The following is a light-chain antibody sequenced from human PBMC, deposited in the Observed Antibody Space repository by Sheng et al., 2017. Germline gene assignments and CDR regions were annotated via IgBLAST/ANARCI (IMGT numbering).Light chain of an antibody. V-gene: IGKV3-15*01. CDR3: QQYDKWPLT. CDR1: QSVSSN. Sequence: EIVMTQSPATLSLSPGERATLSCRASQSVSSNVAWYQQKPGLAPRLLIYGFPARLSGSGSGTEFTLTISSLQSEDFAVYYCQQYDKWPLTFGGGTKVEIK. J-gene: IGKJ4*01.